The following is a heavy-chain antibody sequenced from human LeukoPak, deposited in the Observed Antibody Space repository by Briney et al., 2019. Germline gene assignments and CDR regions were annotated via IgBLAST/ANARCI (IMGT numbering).Heavy chain of an antibody. J-gene: IGHJ6*03. D-gene: IGHD5-12*01. CDR3: ARERSGYDHYHYYYMDV. CDR1: GYTFTSYD. CDR2: MNPNSGNT. V-gene: IGHV1-8*01. Sequence: ASVKVSRKASGYTFTSYDINWVRQATGQGLEWMGWMNPNSGNTGYAQKFQGRATMTRNTSMTTVYMELSSLRSEDTAVYYCARERSGYDHYHYYYMDVWGKGSTVTVSS.